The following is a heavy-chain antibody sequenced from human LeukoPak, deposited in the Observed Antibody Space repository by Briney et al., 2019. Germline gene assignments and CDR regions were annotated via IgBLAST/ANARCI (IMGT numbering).Heavy chain of an antibody. J-gene: IGHJ4*02. CDR1: GGSISSGGYY. CDR3: ARDRGGNRYFDY. Sequence: PSETLSLTCTVSGGSISSGGYYWSWVRQHPGKGLEWIGYIYYSGSTYYNPSLESRVTISVDTSKNQFSLKLSSVTAADTAVYYCARDRGGNRYFDYWGQGTLVTVSS. CDR2: IYYSGST. V-gene: IGHV4-31*03. D-gene: IGHD2-15*01.